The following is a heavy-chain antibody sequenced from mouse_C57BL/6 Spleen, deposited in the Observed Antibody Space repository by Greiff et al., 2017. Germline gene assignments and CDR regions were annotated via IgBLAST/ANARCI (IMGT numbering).Heavy chain of an antibody. J-gene: IGHJ2*01. CDR3: TRRLYGNIYYIDY. CDR2: IDPETGGT. D-gene: IGHD2-1*01. Sequence: VQLQPSGAELVRPGASVTLSCKASGYTFTDYEMHWVKQTPVHGLEWIGAIDPETGGTAYNQKFKGKAILTADKSSSTAYMELRSLTSEDSAVYYCTRRLYGNIYYIDYWGQGTTLTVSS. V-gene: IGHV1-15*01. CDR1: GYTFTDYE.